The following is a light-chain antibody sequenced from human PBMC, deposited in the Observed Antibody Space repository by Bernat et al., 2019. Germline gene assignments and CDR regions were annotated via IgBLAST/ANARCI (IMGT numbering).Light chain of an antibody. CDR2: GAS. V-gene: IGKV3-20*01. Sequence: EVVLTQSPATLSLSPGESATLSCRASQSVSSSYLAWYQQKPGQAPRLLIYGASSRATGIPDRFSGSGSGTDFTLAISRLEPEDFAVYYCPQYGSSPPLTFGGGTKVEIK. CDR3: PQYGSSPPLT. J-gene: IGKJ4*01. CDR1: QSVSSSY.